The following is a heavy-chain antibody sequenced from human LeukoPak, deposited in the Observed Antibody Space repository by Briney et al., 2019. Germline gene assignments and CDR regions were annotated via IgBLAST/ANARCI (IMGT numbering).Heavy chain of an antibody. D-gene: IGHD1-26*01. V-gene: IGHV3-48*04. CDR1: GFTFSSYW. CDR2: ISSSGSTI. J-gene: IGHJ4*02. CDR3: AREISGSYGGPSDY. Sequence: PGGSLRLSCAASGFTFSSYWMSWVRQAPGKGLEWVSYISSSGSTIYYADSVKGRFTISRDNAKNSLYLQMNSLRAEDTAVYYCAREISGSYGGPSDYWGQGTLVTVSS.